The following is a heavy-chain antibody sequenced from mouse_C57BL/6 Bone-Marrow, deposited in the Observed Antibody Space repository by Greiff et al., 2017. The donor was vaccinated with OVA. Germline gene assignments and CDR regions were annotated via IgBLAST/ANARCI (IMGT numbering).Heavy chain of an antibody. CDR2: IWGDGST. J-gene: IGHJ4*01. CDR3: ATKEGSDGSESLYAMDY. D-gene: IGHD1-1*01. CDR1: GFSLTSYG. Sequence: VQLVESGPGLVAPSQSLSITCTVSGFSLTSYGVSWVRQPPGKGLEWLGVIWGDGSTNYHSALISRLSISKDNSKSQVVLKRNSLQTDDTATYYCATKEGSDGSESLYAMDYWGQGTSVTVSS. V-gene: IGHV2-3*01.